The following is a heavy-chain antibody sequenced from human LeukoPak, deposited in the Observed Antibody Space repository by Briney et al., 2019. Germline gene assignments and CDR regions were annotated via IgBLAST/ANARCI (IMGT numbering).Heavy chain of an antibody. D-gene: IGHD6-19*01. Sequence: GESLKISCKGSGYSFTSSWIGWVRQMPGKGLEWMGIIFPSDSDTRYSPSFQGQVTISADKSISTAYLQWSSLKASDTAMYYCARPSSDWYFDYWGQGTLVTVSS. J-gene: IGHJ4*02. V-gene: IGHV5-51*01. CDR2: IFPSDSDT. CDR1: GYSFTSSW. CDR3: ARPSSDWYFDY.